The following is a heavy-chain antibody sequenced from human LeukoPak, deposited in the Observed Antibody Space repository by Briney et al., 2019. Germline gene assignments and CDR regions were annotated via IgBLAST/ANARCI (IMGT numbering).Heavy chain of an antibody. CDR2: IYTSGST. CDR3: ARVTLAAAAYYFDY. CDR1: GGSISSYY. Sequence: SETLSLTCTVSGGSISSYYWSWIRQPAGKGLEWVGRIYTSGSTNYNPSLKSRVTISVDKSKNQFSLKLSSVTAADTAVYYCARVTLAAAAYYFDYWGQGTLVTVSS. V-gene: IGHV4-4*07. D-gene: IGHD2-15*01. J-gene: IGHJ4*02.